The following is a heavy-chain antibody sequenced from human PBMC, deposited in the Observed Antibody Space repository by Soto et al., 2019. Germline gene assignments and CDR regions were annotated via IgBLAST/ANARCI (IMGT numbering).Heavy chain of an antibody. V-gene: IGHV3-48*01. CDR2: ISSRGDII. J-gene: IGHJ4*02. Sequence: GGSLRLSCVGSGFSLANFPMNWVRQTPGKGLEWISYISSRGDIIYYADSVKGRFTISRDNAKNSLYLQMNSLRAEDTAVYYCARDLGYYDSSGYFDYWGQGTLVTVSS. CDR1: GFSLANFP. D-gene: IGHD3-22*01. CDR3: ARDLGYYDSSGYFDY.